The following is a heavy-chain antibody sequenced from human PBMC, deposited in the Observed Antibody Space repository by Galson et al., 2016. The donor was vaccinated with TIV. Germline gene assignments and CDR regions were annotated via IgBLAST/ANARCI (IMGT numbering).Heavy chain of an antibody. CDR2: IKQNGSEK. Sequence: SLRLSCAASGFTFSSYWMGWVRQAPGKGLEWVANIKQNGSEKYYVDSVKGRFTISRDNSNDTLYLQMNNLSAEDTAVYYCAKINYQFLLSDAFDIWGQGTMVTVSS. D-gene: IGHD2-15*01. J-gene: IGHJ3*02. V-gene: IGHV3-7*01. CDR3: AKINYQFLLSDAFDI. CDR1: GFTFSSYW.